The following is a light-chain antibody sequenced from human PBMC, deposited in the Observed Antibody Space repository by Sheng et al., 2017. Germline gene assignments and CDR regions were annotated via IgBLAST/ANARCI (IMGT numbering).Light chain of an antibody. CDR2: GAS. CDR3: QKHNSAPWT. CDR1: QDISEY. Sequence: DIQMTQSPSAMSASVGDRVTITCRASQDISEYLSWFQNKPGKVPKRLIYGASSLESGVPSRFSGSGSGTEFTLTINNLQSEDVATYYCQKHNSAPWTFGQGTKVEIK. J-gene: IGKJ1*01. V-gene: IGKV1-17*03.